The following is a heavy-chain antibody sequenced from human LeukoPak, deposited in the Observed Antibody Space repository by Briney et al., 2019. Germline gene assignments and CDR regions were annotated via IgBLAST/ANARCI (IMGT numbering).Heavy chain of an antibody. CDR2: ISHSGGST. J-gene: IGHJ4*02. V-gene: IGHV3-23*01. CDR3: ARRTYGTDQYYFDY. D-gene: IGHD2-8*01. CDR1: GFTFSNYV. Sequence: GGSLRLSCAASGFTFSNYVMSWVRQAPGKGLEWVSVISHSGGSTYYADSVKGRFTISRDNSKNTLYLQMSSLRADDTAVYYCARRTYGTDQYYFDYWGQGNLVTVSS.